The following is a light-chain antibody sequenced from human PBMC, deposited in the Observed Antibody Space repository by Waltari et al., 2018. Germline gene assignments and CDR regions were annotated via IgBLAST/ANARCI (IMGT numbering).Light chain of an antibody. CDR3: QQADRLPLT. CDR1: QDILSW. CDR2: GAS. Sequence: DIQMTQSPTSVSASVGDRVTITCRASQDILSWLAWYQQKPGKAPKVLISGASGLESGVPSRFSGRGSGTDFTLTISSLQPEDFATYYCQQADRLPLTFGGGTKVEIK. V-gene: IGKV1-12*01. J-gene: IGKJ4*01.